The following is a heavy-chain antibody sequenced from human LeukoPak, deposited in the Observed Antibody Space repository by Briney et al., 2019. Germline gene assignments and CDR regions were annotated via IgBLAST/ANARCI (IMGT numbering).Heavy chain of an antibody. V-gene: IGHV4-34*01. CDR1: GGSFSGYY. CDR2: INHSGST. CDR3: ARRRRGYSYGYIVGAFDI. D-gene: IGHD5-18*01. Sequence: EASETLSLTCAVYGGSFSGYYWSWIRQPPGKGLEWIGEINHSGSTNYNPSLKSRVTISVDTSKNQFSLKLSSVTAADTAVYYCARRRRGYSYGYIVGAFDIWGQGTMVTVSS. J-gene: IGHJ3*02.